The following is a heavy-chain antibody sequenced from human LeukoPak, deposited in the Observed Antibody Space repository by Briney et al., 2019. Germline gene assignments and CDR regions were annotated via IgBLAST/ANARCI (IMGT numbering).Heavy chain of an antibody. CDR1: GGTFSSYA. CDR2: IIPIFGTA. Sequence: SVKVSCKASGGTFSSYAISWVRQAPGQGLEWMGGIIPIFGTANYAQKFQGRVTMTEDTSTDTAYMELSSLRSEDTAVYYCATLGERPYWYFDLWGRGTLVTVSS. J-gene: IGHJ2*01. CDR3: ATLGERPYWYFDL. V-gene: IGHV1-69*06. D-gene: IGHD3-3*01.